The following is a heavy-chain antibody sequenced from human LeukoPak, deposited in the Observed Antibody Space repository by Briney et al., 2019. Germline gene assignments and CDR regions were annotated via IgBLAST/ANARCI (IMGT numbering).Heavy chain of an antibody. Sequence: PGSSLRLSCAASGFTFSSYAMHWVRQAPGKGLEWVAVISYDGSNKYYADSVKGRFTISRDNSKNTLYLQMNSLRAEDTAVYYCAREGRIIVGATGYFDYWGQGTLVTVSS. J-gene: IGHJ4*02. CDR1: GFTFSSYA. CDR2: ISYDGSNK. D-gene: IGHD1-26*01. CDR3: AREGRIIVGATGYFDY. V-gene: IGHV3-30*04.